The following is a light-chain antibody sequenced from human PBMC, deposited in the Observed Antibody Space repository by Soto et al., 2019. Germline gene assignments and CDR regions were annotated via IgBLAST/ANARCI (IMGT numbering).Light chain of an antibody. CDR3: LLSCSGARPV. Sequence: QAVVTQEPSLTVSPGGTVTLTCGSSTGAVTSGHYPYWFQQKPGQAPRTLIYDTSNKHSWTPARFSGSLLGGKAALTLSGAQPEDEAEYYCLLSCSGARPVFGTGTKLTVL. J-gene: IGLJ1*01. CDR1: TGAVTSGHY. V-gene: IGLV7-46*01. CDR2: DTS.